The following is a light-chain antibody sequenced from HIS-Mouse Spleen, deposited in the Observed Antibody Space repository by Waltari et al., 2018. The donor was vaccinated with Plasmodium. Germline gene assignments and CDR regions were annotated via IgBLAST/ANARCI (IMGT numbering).Light chain of an antibody. V-gene: IGLV2-11*01. Sequence: QSALTQPRSVSVSTGQSVTISCTGTSSDVGGYHYVSWYQQHPGKAPTLMIYDVRKRPSGSPDRVSGSKSGNTASLTISGLQAEDEADYYCCSYAGSYTFVFGTGTKVTAL. J-gene: IGLJ1*01. CDR3: CSYAGSYTFV. CDR2: DVR. CDR1: SSDVGGYHY.